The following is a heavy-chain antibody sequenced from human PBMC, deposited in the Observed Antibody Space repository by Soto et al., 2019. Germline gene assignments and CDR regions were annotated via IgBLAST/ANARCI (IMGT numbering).Heavy chain of an antibody. CDR2: ISSSSSTI. CDR3: ARDWDCSGGSCYSVAYYYYGMDV. CDR1: GFTFSSYS. Sequence: EVQLVESGGGLLQPGGSLRLSCAASGFTFSSYSMNWVRQAPGKGLEWVSYISSSSSTIYYADSVKGRVTISRDNAKNSLSMQMNSLRDEDTAVYYCARDWDCSGGSCYSVAYYYYGMDVWGQGTTVTVSS. D-gene: IGHD2-15*01. J-gene: IGHJ6*02. V-gene: IGHV3-48*02.